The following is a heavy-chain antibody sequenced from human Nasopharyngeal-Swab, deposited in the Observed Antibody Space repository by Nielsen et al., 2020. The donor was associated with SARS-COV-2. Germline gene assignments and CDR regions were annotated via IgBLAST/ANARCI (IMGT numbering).Heavy chain of an antibody. CDR1: GYTFTSYY. J-gene: IGHJ6*03. D-gene: IGHD6-19*01. CDR3: ATDSRGSGWPRNHYYYYYMDV. V-gene: IGHV1-46*01. CDR2: INPSGGST. Sequence: ASVKVSCKASGYTFTSYYMHWVRQAPGQGLEWMGIINPSGGSTIYAQKFQGRVTMTEDTSTDTAYMELSSLRSEDTAVYYCATDSRGSGWPRNHYYYYYMDVWGKGTTVTVSS.